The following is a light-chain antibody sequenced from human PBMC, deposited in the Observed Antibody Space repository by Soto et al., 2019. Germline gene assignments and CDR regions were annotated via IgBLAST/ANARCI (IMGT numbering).Light chain of an antibody. J-gene: IGKJ4*01. CDR3: QQYNNWTLT. CDR1: QSVSSN. Sequence: EIVMTQSPATLSVSPGERATLSCRASQSVSSNLAWYQQKPGQAPRLLIYGASTRATGIPARFSGSGSGIEFTLTISSLQSEDFAVYYCQQYNNWTLTFGGGTKVDIK. V-gene: IGKV3-15*01. CDR2: GAS.